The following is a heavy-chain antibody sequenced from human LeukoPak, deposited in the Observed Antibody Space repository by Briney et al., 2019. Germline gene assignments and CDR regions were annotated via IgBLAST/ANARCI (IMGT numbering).Heavy chain of an antibody. D-gene: IGHD3-10*01. V-gene: IGHV3-23*01. CDR2: VTGNGDNT. CDR3: ARGRNYFEALHRSY. CDR1: GFTFSSYA. J-gene: IGHJ4*02. Sequence: PGGSLRLSCAASGFTFSSYAMSWVRQAPGKGLEWVSSVTGNGDNTFHADSVKGRFTISRDNSKNMLYLQINSLRAEDTAVYYCARGRNYFEALHRSYWGQGTLVTVSS.